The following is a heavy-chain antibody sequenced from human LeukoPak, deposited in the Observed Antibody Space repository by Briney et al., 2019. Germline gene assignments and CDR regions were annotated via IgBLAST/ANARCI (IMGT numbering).Heavy chain of an antibody. V-gene: IGHV4-34*01. Sequence: KASETLSLTCAVYGGSFSGYYWSWIRQPPGKGLEWIGEINHSGSTNYNPSLKSRVTISVDTSKNQFSLKLSSVTAADTAVYYCARAGLGIATKFDPWGQGTLVTVSS. J-gene: IGHJ5*02. CDR1: GGSFSGYY. CDR3: ARAGLGIATKFDP. CDR2: INHSGST. D-gene: IGHD6-13*01.